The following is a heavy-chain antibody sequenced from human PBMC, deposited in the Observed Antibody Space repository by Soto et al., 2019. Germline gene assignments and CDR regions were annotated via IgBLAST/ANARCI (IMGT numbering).Heavy chain of an antibody. CDR2: TYYRSKWYN. D-gene: IGHD6-19*01. Sequence: SQTLSLTCAISGDSVSNNNAAWNWIRQSPSRGLEWLGRTYYRSKWYNDYAGSVKSRITINPDTSKNQFSLQLNSVTPEDTAVYYCARAPIAVPGTWYFHYWGQGTLVTVSS. V-gene: IGHV6-1*01. CDR3: ARAPIAVPGTWYFHY. CDR1: GDSVSNNNAA. J-gene: IGHJ4*02.